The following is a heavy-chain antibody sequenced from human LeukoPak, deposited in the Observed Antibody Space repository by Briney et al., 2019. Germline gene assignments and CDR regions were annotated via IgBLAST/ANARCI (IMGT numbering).Heavy chain of an antibody. J-gene: IGHJ6*02. CDR3: ARHSNPGYYYMDV. Sequence: GSLRLSCAASGYTFTNYWMSWVRQAPGKGLEWVANIKQDGSEKYYVNSVEGRFTISRDNAKNSLYLQMNSLRPEDTAVYYCARHSNPGYYYMDVWGQGTPVTVSS. CDR1: GYTFTNYW. D-gene: IGHD4-11*01. V-gene: IGHV3-7*05. CDR2: IKQDGSEK.